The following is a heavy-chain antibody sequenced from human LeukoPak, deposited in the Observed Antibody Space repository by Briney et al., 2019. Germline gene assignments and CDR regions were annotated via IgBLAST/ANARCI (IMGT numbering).Heavy chain of an antibody. J-gene: IGHJ4*02. CDR1: GYSFTSYW. V-gene: IGHV5-51*01. CDR2: MNPGDADT. CDR3: ARRRGGGKEFDY. Sequence: GESPNISCKGSGYSFTSYWIAWVRHMPGKGLEWIGIMNPGDADTTYTPPFQGQVTISAHKSISTAYLQWRRLKASETAMYYSARRRGGGKEFDYWGQGTLVTVSS. D-gene: IGHD3-16*01.